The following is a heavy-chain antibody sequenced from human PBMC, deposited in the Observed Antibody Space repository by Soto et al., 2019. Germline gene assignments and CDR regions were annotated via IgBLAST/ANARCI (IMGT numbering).Heavy chain of an antibody. J-gene: IGHJ4*02. D-gene: IGHD2-15*01. CDR2: TYYRSKWYA. CDR3: ARYTSSWYLEY. CDR1: GDSVSSNSAA. V-gene: IGHV6-1*01. Sequence: QVQLQQSGPGLVKPSQTLSLICAISGDSVSSNSAAWNWIRQSPSGCLEWLGRTYYRSKWYADYALSMRSRITIIPDTSKNQFSLHLNSVTPEDTAVYYCARYTSSWYLEYWGQGTLVTVSS.